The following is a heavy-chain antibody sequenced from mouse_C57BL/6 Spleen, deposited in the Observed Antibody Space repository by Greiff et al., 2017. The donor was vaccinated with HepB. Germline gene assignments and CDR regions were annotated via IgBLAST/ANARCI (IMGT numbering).Heavy chain of an antibody. CDR2: IYPSDSET. CDR3: AREAYYSNYGWYFDV. CDR1: GYTFTSYW. Sequence: QVQLQQPGAELVRPGSSVKLSCKASGYTFTSYWMDWVKQRPGQGLEWIGNIYPSDSETHYNQKFKDKATLTVDNSSSTAYMQLSSLTSEDSAVYYCAREAYYSNYGWYFDVWGTGTTVTVSS. D-gene: IGHD2-5*01. V-gene: IGHV1-61*01. J-gene: IGHJ1*03.